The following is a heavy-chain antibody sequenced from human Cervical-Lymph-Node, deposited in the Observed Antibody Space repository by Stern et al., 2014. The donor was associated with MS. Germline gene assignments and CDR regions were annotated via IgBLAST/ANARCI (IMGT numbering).Heavy chain of an antibody. CDR1: GYTFTNYD. V-gene: IGHV1-8*01. D-gene: IGHD4-17*01. Sequence: VQLVQSGAEMKKPGASVKVSCKASGYTFTNYDINWVRQATGQGLEWMGGMNPNTGNTGYAQKFQGRVTMTRDTSITTAYMELSSLTSEDTAVYYCARADYGDYDSWGQGTLVTVSS. CDR2: MNPNTGNT. CDR3: ARADYGDYDS. J-gene: IGHJ5*01.